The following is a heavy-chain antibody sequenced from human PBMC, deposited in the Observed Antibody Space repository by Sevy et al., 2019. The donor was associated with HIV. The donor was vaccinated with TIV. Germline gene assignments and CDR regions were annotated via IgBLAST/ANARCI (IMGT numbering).Heavy chain of an antibody. D-gene: IGHD6-13*01. J-gene: IGHJ6*03. V-gene: IGHV3-21*01. CDR2: ISSSSSYI. Sequence: GGSLRLSCAASGFTFSSYSMNWVRQAPGKGLEWVSSISSSSSYIYYADSVKGRFTISRDNAKNSLYLQMNSLRAEDTAVYYCARDNLVIAAYYYMDVWGKGTTVTVSS. CDR1: GFTFSSYS. CDR3: ARDNLVIAAYYYMDV.